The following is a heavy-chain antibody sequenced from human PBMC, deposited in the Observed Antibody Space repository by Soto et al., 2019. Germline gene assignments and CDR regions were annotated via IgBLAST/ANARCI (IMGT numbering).Heavy chain of an antibody. CDR2: IYYSGST. CDR3: ARGTLYYDFWSGYTGGNWFDP. J-gene: IGHJ5*02. Sequence: ASETLSLTCTVSGGSISSGGYYWSWIRQHPGKGLEWIGYIYYSGSTYYNPSLKSRVTISVDTSKNQFSLKLSSVTAADTAVYYCARGTLYYDFWSGYTGGNWFDPWGQGTLVTVSS. V-gene: IGHV4-31*03. D-gene: IGHD3-3*01. CDR1: GGSISSGGYY.